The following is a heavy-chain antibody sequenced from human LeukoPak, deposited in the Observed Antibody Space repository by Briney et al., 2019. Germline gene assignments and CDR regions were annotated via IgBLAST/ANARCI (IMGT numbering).Heavy chain of an antibody. CDR2: MSYDGGTK. CDR1: GFTVSSNY. V-gene: IGHV3-30*03. Sequence: QSGGSLRLSCAASGFTVSSNYMTWVRQAPGKGLEWVAVMSYDGGTKYYADSVKGRFTISRDNSKNTLYLQLNSLRAEDTAVYYCMRGGTDDYWGQGTLVTVSS. J-gene: IGHJ4*02. D-gene: IGHD3-16*01. CDR3: MRGGTDDY.